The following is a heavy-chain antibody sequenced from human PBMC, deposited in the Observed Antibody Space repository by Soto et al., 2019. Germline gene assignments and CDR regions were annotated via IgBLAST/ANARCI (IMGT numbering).Heavy chain of an antibody. V-gene: IGHV4-30-4*01. CDR3: ARTHYSDRSGTDY. J-gene: IGHJ4*02. CDR1: GGSIRSGDSY. CDR2: IYYSGST. Sequence: SETLSLTCTVSGGSIRSGDSYWSWIRQPPGKGLEWIGYIYYSGSTYYNPSLKSRVTISLDTFKNQFSLNLSSVTAADTAVYYCARTHYSDRSGTDYWGQGTLVTVSS. D-gene: IGHD3-22*01.